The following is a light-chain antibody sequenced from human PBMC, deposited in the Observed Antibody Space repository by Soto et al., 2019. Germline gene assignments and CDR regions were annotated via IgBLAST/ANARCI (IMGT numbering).Light chain of an antibody. CDR2: GAS. V-gene: IGKV1-39*01. Sequence: DIQMTQSPASLSASVGDRVTCTCRDSPSIGIFLKWYQQKPGKAPKLLIYGASNLQTGVPSRFSGSGSGTEFTLSIIGLQPEDFATYYCQQNNSSPITFGQGTRLDIK. CDR3: QQNNSSPIT. J-gene: IGKJ5*01. CDR1: PSIGIF.